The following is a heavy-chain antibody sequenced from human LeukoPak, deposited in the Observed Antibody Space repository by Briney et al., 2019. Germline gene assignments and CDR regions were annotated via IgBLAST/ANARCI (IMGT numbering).Heavy chain of an antibody. V-gene: IGHV4-30-2*01. CDR1: GGSISSGGYY. Sequence: PSETLSLTCTVSGGSISSGGYYWSWIRQPPGKGLEWIGYIYYSGSTYYNPSLKSRVTISVDRSKNQFSLKLSSVTAADTAVYYCARQSPWLGSFFFDYWGQGTLVTVSS. D-gene: IGHD6-19*01. CDR3: ARQSPWLGSFFFDY. CDR2: IYYSGST. J-gene: IGHJ4*02.